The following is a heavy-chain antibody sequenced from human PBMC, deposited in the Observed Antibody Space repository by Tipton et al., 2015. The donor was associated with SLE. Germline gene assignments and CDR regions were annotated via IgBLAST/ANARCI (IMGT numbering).Heavy chain of an antibody. CDR3: ARVLIIYYGMDV. Sequence: SLRLSCAASGFTFSSYWMHWVRQGPGKGLVWVSRINSDGSSTIYGDSVKGRFTISRDNANNTLYLQMNSLRAEDTAVYYCARVLIIYYGMDVWGQGTTVTVSS. V-gene: IGHV3-74*01. D-gene: IGHD3-10*01. CDR1: GFTFSSYW. CDR2: INSDGSST. J-gene: IGHJ6*02.